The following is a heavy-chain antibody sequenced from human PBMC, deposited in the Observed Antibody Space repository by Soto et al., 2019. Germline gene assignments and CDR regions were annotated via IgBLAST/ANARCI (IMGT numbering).Heavy chain of an antibody. CDR3: ARDHYDVLTGYALDASDV. V-gene: IGHV1-18*01. D-gene: IGHD3-9*01. J-gene: IGHJ3*01. CDR2: ISGYNGHT. Sequence: EASVKVSCKASGYTFTNYGITWVRQAPGHGLEWMGWISGYNGHTKYGQNLQGRVTMTTDTSTSTVHMELRSLRSDDTAVYYCARDHYDVLTGYALDASDVWGQGTMVTVSS. CDR1: GYTFTNYG.